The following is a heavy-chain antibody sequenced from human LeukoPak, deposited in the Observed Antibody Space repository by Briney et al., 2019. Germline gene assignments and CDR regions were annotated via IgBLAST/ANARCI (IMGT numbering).Heavy chain of an antibody. CDR2: INHSGST. V-gene: IGHV4-34*01. CDR1: GGSFSGYY. Sequence: PSETLSLTCAVYGGSFSGYYWSWIRQPPGKGLEWIGEINHSGSTNYNPSLKSRVTISVDTSKNQFSLKLSSVTAADTAVYYCARPSSSWQIDYWGQGTLVTVSS. CDR3: ARPSSSWQIDY. D-gene: IGHD6-13*01. J-gene: IGHJ4*02.